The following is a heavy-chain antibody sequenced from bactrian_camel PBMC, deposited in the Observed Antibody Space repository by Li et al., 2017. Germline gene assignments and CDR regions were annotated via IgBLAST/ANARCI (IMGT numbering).Heavy chain of an antibody. V-gene: IGHV3S42*01. CDR2: IHSQGHFT. D-gene: IGHD5*01. CDR1: GYTGATYF. Sequence: VQLVESGGGSVQAGGSLRLSCAVSGYTGATYFIGWFRQAPGKEREGVAAIHSQGHFTRYADSVKGRFTISVDNAKNTLYLQMNSLKPEDTATYYCAAGQGVGWCLDVIRVGAEADFDYWGHGTQVTVS. CDR3: AAGQGVGWCLDVIRVGAEADFDY. J-gene: IGHJ6*01.